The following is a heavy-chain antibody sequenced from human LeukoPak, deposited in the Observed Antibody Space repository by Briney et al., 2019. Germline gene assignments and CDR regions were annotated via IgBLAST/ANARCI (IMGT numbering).Heavy chain of an antibody. CDR2: IYSGGST. Sequence: GGSLRLSCAASGVTVSSNYMSWVRQAPGKGLEWVSIIYSGGSTYYADSVKGRFTMSRDNSKNTVYLQMNSLRAEDTAVYYCARDSSGYYSPGYWGQGTLVIVSS. J-gene: IGHJ4*02. CDR1: GVTVSSNY. CDR3: ARDSSGYYSPGY. D-gene: IGHD3-22*01. V-gene: IGHV3-66*02.